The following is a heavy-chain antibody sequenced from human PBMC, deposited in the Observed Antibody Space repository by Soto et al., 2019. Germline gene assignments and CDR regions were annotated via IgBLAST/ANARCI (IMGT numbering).Heavy chain of an antibody. V-gene: IGHV1-2*04. Sequence: QVQLVQSAAEVKKPGASVKVSCKASGYTFTGYYMHWVRQAPGQGLEWMGWINPNSGGTNYAQKFQGWVTMTRDTSISTAYMELSRLRSDDTAVYYCARDLTSTDYYFDYWGQGTLVTVSS. CDR1: GYTFTGYY. CDR3: ARDLTSTDYYFDY. D-gene: IGHD7-27*01. CDR2: INPNSGGT. J-gene: IGHJ4*02.